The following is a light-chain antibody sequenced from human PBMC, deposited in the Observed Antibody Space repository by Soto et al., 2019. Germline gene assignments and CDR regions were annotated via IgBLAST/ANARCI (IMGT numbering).Light chain of an antibody. V-gene: IGLV2-11*01. CDR2: DVS. CDR3: CSYAGSYSWV. CDR1: SSDVGGYNY. J-gene: IGLJ3*02. Sequence: QSVLTQPRSVSGSPGQSVTISCTGTSSDVGGYNYVFWYQQHPGKAPKLMIYDVSKRPSGVPDRFSGSKSGNTASLTISGLQAEYGADYYSCSYAGSYSWVFGGGTKLTVL.